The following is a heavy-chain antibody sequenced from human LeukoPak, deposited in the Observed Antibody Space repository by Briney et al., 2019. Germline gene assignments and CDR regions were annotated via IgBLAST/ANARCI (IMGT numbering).Heavy chain of an antibody. V-gene: IGHV3-7*01. D-gene: IGHD5-12*01. CDR1: GFTFSNYW. CDR3: AGSGYDYLASFDY. J-gene: IGHJ4*02. CDR2: IKQDGSEK. Sequence: GGSLRLSCAASGFTFSNYWMSWVRQAPGKGLERVAYIKQDGSEKYYVDSVKGRFTISRDNAKNSLYLQMNSLRAEDTAVYYCAGSGYDYLASFDYWGQGTLVTVSS.